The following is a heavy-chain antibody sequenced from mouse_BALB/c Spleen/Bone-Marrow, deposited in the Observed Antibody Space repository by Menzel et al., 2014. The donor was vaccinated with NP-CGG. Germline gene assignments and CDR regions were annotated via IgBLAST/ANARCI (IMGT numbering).Heavy chain of an antibody. Sequence: VQLQQPGAELVKPGASVKLSCTASGFNIKDTYMHWVKQRPEQGLEWTGRIDPANGNTKYDPKFQGKATITADTSSNTAYLQLSSLTSEDTAVYYCARWLLPYGLDYWGQGTSVTVSS. CDR3: ARWLLPYGLDY. V-gene: IGHV14-3*02. CDR2: IDPANGNT. CDR1: GFNIKDTY. D-gene: IGHD2-3*01. J-gene: IGHJ4*01.